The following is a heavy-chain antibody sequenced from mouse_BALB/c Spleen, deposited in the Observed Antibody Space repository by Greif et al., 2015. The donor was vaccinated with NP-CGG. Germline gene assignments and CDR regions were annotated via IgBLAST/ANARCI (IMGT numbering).Heavy chain of an antibody. CDR1: GFNIKDYY. J-gene: IGHJ4*01. V-gene: IGHV14-4*02. CDR3: NAYGNYVYYYAMDY. D-gene: IGHD2-1*01. Sequence: EVQLQQSGAELVRSGASVKLSCTASGFNIKDYYMHWVKQRPEQGLEWIGWIDPENGDTEYAPKFQGKATMTADTSSNTAYLQLSSLTSEDTAVYYCNAYGNYVYYYAMDYWGQGTSVAVSS. CDR2: IDPENGDT.